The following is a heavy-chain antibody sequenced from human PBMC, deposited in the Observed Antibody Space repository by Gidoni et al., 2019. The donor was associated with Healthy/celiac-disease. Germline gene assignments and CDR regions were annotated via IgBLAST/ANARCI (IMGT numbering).Heavy chain of an antibody. Sequence: QVQLQESGPGLVKPSETLSLTCTVSGGSISSYYWSWIRQPPGKGLEWIGNIYYSGSTNYNPSLKSQVTISVDTSKNQFSLKLSSVTAADTAVYYCARGYYDSSGYEYYYYGMDVWGQGTTVTVSS. CDR3: ARGYYDSSGYEYYYYGMDV. V-gene: IGHV4-59*01. CDR2: IYYSGST. CDR1: GGSISSYY. J-gene: IGHJ6*02. D-gene: IGHD3-22*01.